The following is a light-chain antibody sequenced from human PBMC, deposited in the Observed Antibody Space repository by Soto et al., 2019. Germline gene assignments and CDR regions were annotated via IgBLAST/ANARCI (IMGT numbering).Light chain of an antibody. CDR2: DAS. CDR3: QQRSDWIT. V-gene: IGKV3-11*01. CDR1: QSVGSY. Sequence: EIVLTQSPATLSLSPGEGATLSCRASQSVGSYLAWYQQKPGQAPRLLIYDASTRATGIPARFSGSGSGTDFTLTISSLEPEDFAIYYCQQRSDWITFGQGTRLEIE. J-gene: IGKJ5*01.